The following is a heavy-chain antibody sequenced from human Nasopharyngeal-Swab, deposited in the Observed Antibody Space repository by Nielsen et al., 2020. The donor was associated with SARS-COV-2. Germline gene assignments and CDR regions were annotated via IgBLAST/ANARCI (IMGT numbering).Heavy chain of an antibody. V-gene: IGHV1-46*01. Sequence: ASVKVSCKASGYAFTSYYMHWVRQAPGQGLEWMGIINPSGGSTSYAQKFQGRVTMTRDTSTSTVYMELSSLRSEDTAVYYCARDEGWIVVVTAIIDYWGQGTLVTVSS. CDR1: GYAFTSYY. CDR2: INPSGGST. J-gene: IGHJ4*02. D-gene: IGHD2-21*02. CDR3: ARDEGWIVVVTAIIDY.